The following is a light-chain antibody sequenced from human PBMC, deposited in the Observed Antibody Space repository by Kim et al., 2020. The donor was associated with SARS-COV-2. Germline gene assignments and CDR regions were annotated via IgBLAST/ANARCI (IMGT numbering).Light chain of an antibody. V-gene: IGKV3-20*01. CDR3: QYYGRSLYT. CDR1: QSVSSN. Sequence: EIVMTQSPATLSVSPGERATLSCRASQSVSSNLAWYQQKPGQAPRLLIYGASTRATGIPDRFSGSGSGTDFTLTINRLEPEDFVVYYCQYYGRSLYTFGPEKKLDI. CDR2: GAS. J-gene: IGKJ2*01.